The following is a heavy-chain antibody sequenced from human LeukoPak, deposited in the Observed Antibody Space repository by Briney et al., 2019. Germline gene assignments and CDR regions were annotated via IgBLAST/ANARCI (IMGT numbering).Heavy chain of an antibody. D-gene: IGHD5-24*01. CDR1: RGSVSSSSFY. Sequence: SETLSLTCTVSRGSVSSSSFYWSWVRQPPGKGLEWIASIYYTGTTFYNPSLKSRATISLDMSKNEFFLTMTSVTAADTAVYFCSAERDGSPHYWGQGIQVTVSS. J-gene: IGHJ4*02. V-gene: IGHV4-39*07. CDR3: SAERDGSPHY. CDR2: IYYTGTT.